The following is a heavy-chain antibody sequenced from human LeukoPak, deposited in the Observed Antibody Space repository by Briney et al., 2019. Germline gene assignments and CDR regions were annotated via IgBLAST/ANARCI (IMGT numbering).Heavy chain of an antibody. V-gene: IGHV3-23*01. CDR2: ISGSGSGT. CDR1: GFTFSSSA. D-gene: IGHD1-1*01. CDR3: AKVNGYMDV. J-gene: IGHJ6*03. Sequence: GGSLRISCTASGFTFSSSAITWVRQASGKGLEWVSGISGSGSGTYYADFVKGRFTISRDNSKNTMSLEMNSLRAEDTAVYYCAKVNGYMDVWGKGTTVTVSS.